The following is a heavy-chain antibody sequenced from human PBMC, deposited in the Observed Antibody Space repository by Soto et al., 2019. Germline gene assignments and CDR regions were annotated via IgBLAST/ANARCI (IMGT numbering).Heavy chain of an antibody. D-gene: IGHD3-3*01. Sequence: EVQLVESGGGLVQPGGSLRLSCAASGFTFSDHYMDWVRQAPGKGLEWVARSRNRVNRHTTEYAASVKGRYTISRDESNSHLYLQMNSLKIEDTAVYYCTRGLLGGAPSYTFHGMDVWGQGTTVTVSS. CDR3: TRGLLGGAPSYTFHGMDV. CDR1: GFTFSDHY. J-gene: IGHJ6*01. V-gene: IGHV3-72*01. CDR2: SRNRVNRHTT.